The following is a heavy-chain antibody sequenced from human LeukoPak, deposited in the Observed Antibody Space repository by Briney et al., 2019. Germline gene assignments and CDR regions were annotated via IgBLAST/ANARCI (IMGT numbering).Heavy chain of an antibody. CDR1: GGSFSGYY. V-gene: IGHV4-34*01. CDR3: AREDIAAALPYYYYYMDV. J-gene: IGHJ6*03. Sequence: PSETLSLTCAVYGGSFSGYYWSWIRQPPGKGLEWIGEINHSGSTNYNPSLKSRVTMSVDTSKNQFSLKLSSVTAADTAVYYCAREDIAAALPYYYYYMDVWGKGTTVTVSS. D-gene: IGHD6-13*01. CDR2: INHSGST.